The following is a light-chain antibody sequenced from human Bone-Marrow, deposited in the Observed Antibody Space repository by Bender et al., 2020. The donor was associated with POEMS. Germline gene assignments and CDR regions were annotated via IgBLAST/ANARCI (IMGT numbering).Light chain of an antibody. Sequence: QSALTQPRSVSGSPGQSVTISCTGTSSDVGSYDFVSWYQQHPGKAPKLMIYDVSKRPSGVPDRFSGTKSGNTASLAISGLQAEDEADYYCCSYGGNYDWVFGGGTKLTVL. CDR1: SSDVGSYDF. CDR2: DVS. CDR3: CSYGGNYDWV. V-gene: IGLV2-11*01. J-gene: IGLJ3*02.